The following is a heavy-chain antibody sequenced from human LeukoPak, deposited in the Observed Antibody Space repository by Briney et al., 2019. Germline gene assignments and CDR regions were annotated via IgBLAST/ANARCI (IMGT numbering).Heavy chain of an antibody. J-gene: IGHJ4*02. CDR1: GASMSSYF. CDR3: ARDLGGARHFDY. CDR2: IYYSGSA. D-gene: IGHD3-16*01. Sequence: SETLSLTCTVSGASMSSYFWTWIRQPPGKGLEWIGYIYYSGSADYNPSLKSRVTMSVDTSKNQFSLKLSSVTAADTAVYYCARDLGGARHFDYWGQGTLVTVSS. V-gene: IGHV4-59*12.